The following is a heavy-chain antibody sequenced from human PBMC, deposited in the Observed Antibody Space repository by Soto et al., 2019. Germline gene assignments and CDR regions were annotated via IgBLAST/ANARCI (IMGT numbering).Heavy chain of an antibody. V-gene: IGHV4-59*11. CDR1: GVSMSSHY. CDR2: ISYSGST. J-gene: IGHJ4*02. CDR3: ARADPDASVGY. Sequence: PSETLSLTCTVSGVSMSSHYWTWLRQPPGKGLEWSGYISYSGSTYYNPSLKSRVTISADTSRNQFSLKLSSVIAADTAVYYCARADPDASVGYWGQGTLVTVS.